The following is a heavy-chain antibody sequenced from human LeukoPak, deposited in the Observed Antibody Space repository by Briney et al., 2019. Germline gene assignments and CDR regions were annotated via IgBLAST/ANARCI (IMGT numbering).Heavy chain of an antibody. CDR1: GFTFGDYG. CDR2: IRSKAYGATT. Sequence: GGSLRLSCITSGFTFGDYGLSWVRQAPGKGLEWVGFIRSKAYGATTEYAASLKDRFTISRDDSKSIAYLQVNSLKTEDTAVYYCTPYYYDTLGYWGQGTLVTVSS. V-gene: IGHV3-49*04. CDR3: TPYYYDTLGY. J-gene: IGHJ4*02. D-gene: IGHD3-22*01.